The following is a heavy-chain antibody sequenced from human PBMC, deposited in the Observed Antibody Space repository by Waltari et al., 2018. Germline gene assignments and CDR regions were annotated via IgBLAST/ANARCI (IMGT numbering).Heavy chain of an antibody. CDR1: GFTFSSYA. D-gene: IGHD4-17*01. CDR3: ARDYGDTRLYSFGP. Sequence: QVQLVESGGGVVQPGRSLRLSCAASGFTFSSYAMHWVRQAPGKGLEWVAVISYDGSNKYYADSVKGRFTISRDNSKNTLYLQMNSLRAEDTAVYYCARDYGDTRLYSFGPWGQGTLVTVSS. V-gene: IGHV3-30-3*01. J-gene: IGHJ5*02. CDR2: ISYDGSNK.